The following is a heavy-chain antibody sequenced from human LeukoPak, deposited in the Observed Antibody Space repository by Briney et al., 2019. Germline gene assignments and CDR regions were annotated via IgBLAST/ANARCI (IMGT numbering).Heavy chain of an antibody. CDR3: ARLVWFGEFQQNWFDL. J-gene: IGHJ5*02. D-gene: IGHD3-10*01. Sequence: PSETLSLTCTVSGGSIGSSSYYWGWIRQPPGKGLEWIGSIYYTGSTYYNPSLKSRVTISVDTSKNQFSLKLSSVTAADTAVYYCARLVWFGEFQQNWFDLWGQGILVTVSS. CDR2: IYYTGST. CDR1: GGSIGSSSYY. V-gene: IGHV4-39*01.